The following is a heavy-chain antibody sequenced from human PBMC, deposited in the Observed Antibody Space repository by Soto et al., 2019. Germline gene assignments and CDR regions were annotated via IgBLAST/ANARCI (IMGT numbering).Heavy chain of an antibody. J-gene: IGHJ3*02. CDR1: GYTFTSYY. D-gene: IGHD3-9*01. Sequence: ASVKGSCKASGYTFTSYYMHWVRQAPGQGLEWMGIINPSGGSTSYAQKFQGRVTMTRDTSTSTVYMELSSLRSEDTAVYYCAIATSGYDAFDIWGQGTMVTVSS. V-gene: IGHV1-46*01. CDR3: AIATSGYDAFDI. CDR2: INPSGGST.